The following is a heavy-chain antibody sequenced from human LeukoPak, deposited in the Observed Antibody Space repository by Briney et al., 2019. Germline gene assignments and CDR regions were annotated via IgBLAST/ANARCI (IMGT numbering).Heavy chain of an antibody. Sequence: SLRLSCAASGFTFDDYAMHWVRQAPGKGLEWVSGISWNSGSIGYADSVKGRFTISRDNAKNSLYLQMNSLRAEDTALYYCATDDYGSGSYGGPFDYWGQGTLVTV. D-gene: IGHD3-10*01. J-gene: IGHJ4*02. CDR1: GFTFDDYA. V-gene: IGHV3-9*01. CDR3: ATDDYGSGSYGGPFDY. CDR2: ISWNSGSI.